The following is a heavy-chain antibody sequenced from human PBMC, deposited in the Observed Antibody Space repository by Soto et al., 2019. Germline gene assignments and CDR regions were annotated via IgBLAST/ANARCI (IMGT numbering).Heavy chain of an antibody. J-gene: IGHJ4*02. D-gene: IGHD3-9*01. Sequence: GGSLRLSCAASGFTFSSYEMNWVRQAPGKGLEWVSYISSSGSTIYYADSVKGRFTISRDNAKNTLFLQMSSLRPEDTAVYYCARGLQPFFDWDPFDFWGQETLVTVSS. CDR2: ISSSGSTI. CDR1: GFTFSSYE. V-gene: IGHV3-48*03. CDR3: ARGLQPFFDWDPFDF.